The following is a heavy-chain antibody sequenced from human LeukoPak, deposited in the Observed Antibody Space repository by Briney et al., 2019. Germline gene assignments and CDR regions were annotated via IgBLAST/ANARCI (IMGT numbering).Heavy chain of an antibody. CDR3: TKDPNGDYVGAFDP. CDR2: ISGSHVST. D-gene: IGHD4-17*01. Sequence: GGSLRLSCAASGFSFSSFWMSWIRQAPGKGLEWVSSISGSHVSTYYTDSVKGRFTISRDNSRNTLYLQMNSLRAEDTAVYYCTKDPNGDYVGAFDPWGQGTLVTVSS. CDR1: GFSFSSFW. V-gene: IGHV3-23*01. J-gene: IGHJ5*02.